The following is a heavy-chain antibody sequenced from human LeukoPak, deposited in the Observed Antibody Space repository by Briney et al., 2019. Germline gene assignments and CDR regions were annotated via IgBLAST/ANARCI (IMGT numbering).Heavy chain of an antibody. CDR1: GITFSNYA. J-gene: IGHJ4*02. CDR2: ISGSGGAT. Sequence: PGGSLRLSCAASGITFSNYAMSWVRRAPGKGLEWFSVISGSGGATFYADSVKGRFTISRDNSKNTLYLQLNSLRAEDTAVYFCAIMDGHCSGGHCYKYFDYWGQGTLVTVSS. CDR3: AIMDGHCSGGHCYKYFDY. D-gene: IGHD2-21*01. V-gene: IGHV3-23*01.